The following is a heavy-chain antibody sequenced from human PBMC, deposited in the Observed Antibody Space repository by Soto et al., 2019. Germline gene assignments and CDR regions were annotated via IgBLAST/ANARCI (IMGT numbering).Heavy chain of an antibody. CDR1: GGTFSSYA. J-gene: IGHJ4*02. Sequence: QVQLVQSGAEVKKPGSSVKVSCTASGGTFSSYAISWVRQAPGQGLEWMGGIIPIFGTANYAQKFQGRDTITADEATSTGYMELNSLRSEDTAVYYCASLNKRETFDYWGEGTLVAVSS. V-gene: IGHV1-69*01. CDR2: IIPIFGTA. D-gene: IGHD1-1*01. CDR3: ASLNKRETFDY.